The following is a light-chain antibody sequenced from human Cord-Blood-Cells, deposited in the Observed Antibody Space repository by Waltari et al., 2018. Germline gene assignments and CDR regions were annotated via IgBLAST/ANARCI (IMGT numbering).Light chain of an antibody. CDR2: DVS. J-gene: IGLJ2*01. CDR1: SSDVGGYNY. V-gene: IGLV2-11*01. CDR3: CSYAGSYVV. Sequence: QSALTQPRSVSGSPGQSVTISCTGTSSDVGGYNYVPWYQHHPGKAPKLIIYDVSKRPSGVPDRFSGSKSGNTASLTISGLQAEDEADYYCCSYAGSYVVFGGGTKLTVL.